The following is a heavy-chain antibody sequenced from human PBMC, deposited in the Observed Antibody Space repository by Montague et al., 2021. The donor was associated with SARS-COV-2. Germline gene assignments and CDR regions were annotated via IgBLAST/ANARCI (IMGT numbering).Heavy chain of an antibody. D-gene: IGHD3-16*01. V-gene: IGHV4-59*08. CDR2: VLYNKGT. CDR3: LRHPHYDGLYGPPDF. CDR1: GVSVTDYY. Sequence: SETLSLTCTVSGVSVTDYYWSWIRQPPGKGLEWVGDVLYNKGTNFNPSLKSRVAISVVTSKNQFSLRLTSVTAADTAFYYCLRHPHYDGLYGPPDFWDQGTLVTVSS. J-gene: IGHJ4*02.